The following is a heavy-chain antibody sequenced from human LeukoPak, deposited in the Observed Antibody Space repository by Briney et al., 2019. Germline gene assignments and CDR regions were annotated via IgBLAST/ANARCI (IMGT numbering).Heavy chain of an antibody. CDR3: ARRERVVITTNYYFDY. CDR2: IYTSGST. Sequence: SETLSLTCTVSGGSISSYYWSWIRQPAGKGLEWIGRIYTSGSTNYNPSLKSRVTISVDTSKNQFSLKLSSVTAADTAVYYCARRERVVITTNYYFDYWGQGTLVSVSS. CDR1: GGSISSYY. V-gene: IGHV4-4*07. J-gene: IGHJ4*02. D-gene: IGHD3-22*01.